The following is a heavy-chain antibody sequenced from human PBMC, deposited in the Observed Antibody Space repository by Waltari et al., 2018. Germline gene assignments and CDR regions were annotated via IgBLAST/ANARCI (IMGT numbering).Heavy chain of an antibody. CDR1: GYSFIDFY. V-gene: IGHV1-2*02. J-gene: IGHJ4*02. D-gene: IGHD1-1*01. Sequence: QVQLVQSGAEVKKPGASVKVSCKASGYSFIDFYRHWLRQTPGQGLQWMGWINPNSGVKKYAQKFQCRVCMSWDTSNSAAYMELSRLTCDDAAVYYCARYVYGTEGDFDYWAQGTLVTVSS. CDR3: ARYVYGTEGDFDY. CDR2: INPNSGVK.